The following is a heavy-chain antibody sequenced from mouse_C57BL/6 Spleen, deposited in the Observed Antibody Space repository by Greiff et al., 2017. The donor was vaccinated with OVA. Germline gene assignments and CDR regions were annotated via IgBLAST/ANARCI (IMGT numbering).Heavy chain of an antibody. V-gene: IGHV1-22*01. CDR3: ARHDYDGTWFAY. J-gene: IGHJ3*01. Sequence: EVQLQQSGPELVKPGASVKMSCKASGYTFTDYNMHWVKQSHGKSLEWIGYINPNNGGTSYNQKFKGKATLTVNKSSSTAYMELRSLTSEDSAVYYCARHDYDGTWFAYWGQGTLVTVSA. CDR2: INPNNGGT. CDR1: GYTFTDYN. D-gene: IGHD2-4*01.